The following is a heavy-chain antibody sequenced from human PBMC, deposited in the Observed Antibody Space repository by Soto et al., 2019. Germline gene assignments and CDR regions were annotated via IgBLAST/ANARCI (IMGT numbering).Heavy chain of an antibody. CDR3: ARGYCSGGSCYYYTKGRDIDY. D-gene: IGHD2-15*01. CDR2: ISSSSSTI. CDR1: GFTFSSYS. J-gene: IGHJ4*02. Sequence: GGSLRLSCAASGFTFSSYSMNWVRQAPGKGLEWVSYISSSSSTIYYADSVKGRFTISRDNAKNSLYLQMNSLRAEDTAVYYCARGYCSGGSCYYYTKGRDIDYWGQGTLVTVSS. V-gene: IGHV3-48*01.